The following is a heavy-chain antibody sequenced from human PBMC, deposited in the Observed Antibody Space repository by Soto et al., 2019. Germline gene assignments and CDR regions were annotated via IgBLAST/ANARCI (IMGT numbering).Heavy chain of an antibody. V-gene: IGHV3-30*18. CDR1: GFTFSSYG. J-gene: IGHJ4*02. CDR2: ISYDGSNK. D-gene: IGHD3-22*01. CDR3: AKDQIRYYYDSSRYYDY. Sequence: GGSVRLSCAASGFTFSSYGMHWVRQAPGKGLEWVAVISYDGSNKYYADSVKGRFTISRDNSKNTLYLQMNSLRAEDTAVYYCAKDQIRYYYDSSRYYDYWGQGTLVTVPS.